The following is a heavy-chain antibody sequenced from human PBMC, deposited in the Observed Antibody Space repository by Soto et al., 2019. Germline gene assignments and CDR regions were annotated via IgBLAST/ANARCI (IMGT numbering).Heavy chain of an antibody. CDR3: ARDGDRYDLGSYSPFFDY. CDR1: GFTFSSYG. V-gene: IGHV3-33*01. J-gene: IGHJ4*02. D-gene: IGHD1-26*01. Sequence: QVQLVESGGGVVQPGRSLRLSCAASGFTFSSYGMHWVRQAPGKGLEWVAVIWYDGSNKYYADSVKGRFTISRDNSKNTLYLQMNSLRAEDTSVYYCARDGDRYDLGSYSPFFDYWGQGTLVTVSS. CDR2: IWYDGSNK.